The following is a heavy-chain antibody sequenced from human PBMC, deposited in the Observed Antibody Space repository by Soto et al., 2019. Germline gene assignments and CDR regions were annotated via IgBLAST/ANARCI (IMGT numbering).Heavy chain of an antibody. CDR1: GGSISSGGYS. V-gene: IGHV4-30-2*01. CDR2: IYHSGST. J-gene: IGHJ4*02. Sequence: QLQLQESGSGLVKPSQTLSHTCAVSGGSISSGGYSWSWIRQPPGKGLEWIGYIYHSGSTYYDPSLKSRVTISVDRAKNQCSLKLSSVTAADTAVYYCAAGGGLPQYYWGQGTLVTVSS. CDR3: AAGGGLPQYY. D-gene: IGHD5-12*01.